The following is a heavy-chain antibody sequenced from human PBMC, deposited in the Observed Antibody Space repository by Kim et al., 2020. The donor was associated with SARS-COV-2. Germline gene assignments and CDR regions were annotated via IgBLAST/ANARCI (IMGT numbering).Heavy chain of an antibody. V-gene: IGHV3-23*01. J-gene: IGHJ3*02. CDR3: ARDIGVVPGTNEAFHI. CDR1: GFTFSTYA. CDR2: ISGSGGNT. Sequence: GGSLRLSCEASGFTFSTYAMSWVRQAPGKGLEWLSGISGSGGNTYYADSVKGRFTISRDNYKNTLYVQMNSLRAEDTALYYCARDIGVVPGTNEAFHIWGQGTMVTVSS. D-gene: IGHD2-2*01.